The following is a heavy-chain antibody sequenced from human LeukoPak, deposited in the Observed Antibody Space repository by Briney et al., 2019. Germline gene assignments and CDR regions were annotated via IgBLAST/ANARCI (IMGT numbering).Heavy chain of an antibody. V-gene: IGHV4-59*01. Sequence: SETLSLTCSISGGSISNYYGSWIRQSPGKGLEWIGYIFYTGATDYNPSLRGRVTISVDTSKNQFSLKLTSVTAADTAVYYCARSGHDFWSGLKWFDSWGQGTLVTVFS. CDR2: IFYTGAT. CDR1: GGSISNYY. J-gene: IGHJ5*01. CDR3: ARSGHDFWSGLKWFDS. D-gene: IGHD3-3*01.